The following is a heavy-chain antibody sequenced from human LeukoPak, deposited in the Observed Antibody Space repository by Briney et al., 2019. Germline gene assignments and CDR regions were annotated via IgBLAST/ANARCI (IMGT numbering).Heavy chain of an antibody. D-gene: IGHD2-2*02. CDR1: GFTFSSYG. Sequence: GGSLRLSCAASGFTFSSYGMHWVRQAPGKGLEWVAFIRYDGSNKYYADSVKGRFTISRENSKNTLYLQMNSLRAEDTAVYYCAKGPYCSSTSCYKANWYFDLWGRGTLVTVSS. V-gene: IGHV3-30*02. J-gene: IGHJ2*01. CDR2: IRYDGSNK. CDR3: AKGPYCSSTSCYKANWYFDL.